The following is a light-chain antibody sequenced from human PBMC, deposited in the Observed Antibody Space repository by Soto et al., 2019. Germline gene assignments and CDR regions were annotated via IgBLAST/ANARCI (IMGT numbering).Light chain of an antibody. CDR1: QGISNS. V-gene: IGKV1-27*01. Sequence: DIQMTQSPSALSAAVGDRITITCRAIQGISNSLAWYQQKPGKVPKLVIYAASTLKSGVPSRFSGSGSGTDFTLTISSLQPEDVATYYCQKYNHAPYTFGQGTKLEI. CDR2: AAS. J-gene: IGKJ2*01. CDR3: QKYNHAPYT.